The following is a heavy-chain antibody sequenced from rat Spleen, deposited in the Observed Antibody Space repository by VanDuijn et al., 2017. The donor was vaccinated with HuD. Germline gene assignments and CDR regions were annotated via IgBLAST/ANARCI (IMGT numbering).Heavy chain of an antibody. J-gene: IGHJ2*01. D-gene: IGHD3-1*01. Sequence: EVQLVESGGGLVQPGRSMKLSCAASGFTFSDYDMAWVRQAPTKGLEWVATISYDGSSTYYRDSVKGRFTISRDNAKSTLYLQMDSLRSEDTATYYCARRGALFDYWGQGVMVTVSS. CDR2: ISYDGSST. V-gene: IGHV5-29*01. CDR3: ARRGALFDY. CDR1: GFTFSDYD.